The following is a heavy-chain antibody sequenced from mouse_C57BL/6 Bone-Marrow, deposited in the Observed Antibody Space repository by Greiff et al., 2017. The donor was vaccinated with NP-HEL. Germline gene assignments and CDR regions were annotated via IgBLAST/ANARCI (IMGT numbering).Heavy chain of an antibody. Sequence: EVQLQQSGPVLVKPGASVKMSCKASGYTFTDYYMNWVKQSHGKSLEWIGVINPYNGGTSYNQKFKGKATLTVDKSSSTAYMELNSLTSEDSAVYYCARGYSNYGAWFAYWGQGTLVTVSA. CDR2: INPYNGGT. V-gene: IGHV1-19*01. J-gene: IGHJ3*01. CDR3: ARGYSNYGAWFAY. CDR1: GYTFTDYY. D-gene: IGHD2-5*01.